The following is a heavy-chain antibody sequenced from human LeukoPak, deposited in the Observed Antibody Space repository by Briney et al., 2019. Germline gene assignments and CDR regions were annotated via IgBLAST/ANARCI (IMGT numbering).Heavy chain of an antibody. Sequence: GGSLRLSCSASVFTFSTSAMHWVRQAPGKGLEYVSAISSNGGSTYYADSVKGRFTISRDNSKNTLHLQMSSLRAEDTAVYYFLGVQWFRGSNLFDPWGQGTLVTVSS. J-gene: IGHJ5*02. D-gene: IGHD3-10*01. CDR3: LGVQWFRGSNLFDP. CDR1: VFTFSTSA. CDR2: ISSNGGST. V-gene: IGHV3-64D*09.